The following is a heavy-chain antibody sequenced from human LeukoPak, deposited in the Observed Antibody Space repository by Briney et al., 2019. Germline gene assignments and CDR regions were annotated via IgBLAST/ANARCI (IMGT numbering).Heavy chain of an antibody. CDR2: ISSSSSYI. V-gene: IGHV3-21*01. J-gene: IGHJ3*02. CDR1: GFTFSSYS. CDR3: ASGDVDTGSASQAFDI. Sequence: GGSLRLSCAASGFTFSSYSMNWVRQAPGKGLEWVSSISSSSSYIYYADSVKGRFTISRDNAKNSLYLQMNSLRAEDTAVYYCASGDVDTGSASQAFDIWGQGTMVTASS. D-gene: IGHD5-18*01.